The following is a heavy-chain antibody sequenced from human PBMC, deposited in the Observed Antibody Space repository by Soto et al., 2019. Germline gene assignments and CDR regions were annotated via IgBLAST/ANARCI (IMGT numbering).Heavy chain of an antibody. V-gene: IGHV3-49*03. Sequence: GGSLRLSCTASGFTFGDYAMSWFRQAPGKGLEWVGFIRSKAYGGTTEYAASVKGRFTISRDDSKSIAYLQMNSLKTEDTAVYYCTSPRGDRDGYVGGDTDYFDYWGQGTLVTVSS. CDR2: IRSKAYGGTT. CDR1: GFTFGDYA. J-gene: IGHJ4*02. CDR3: TSPRGDRDGYVGGDTDYFDY. D-gene: IGHD5-18*01.